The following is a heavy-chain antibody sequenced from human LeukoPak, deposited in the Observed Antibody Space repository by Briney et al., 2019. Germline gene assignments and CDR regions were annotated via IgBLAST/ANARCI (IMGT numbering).Heavy chain of an antibody. J-gene: IGHJ3*02. D-gene: IGHD2-21*01. Sequence: ASVKVSCKASGYTFAAYYMHWVRQAPGQGLEWMGWINPNSGGTNYAQKFQGRVTMTRDTSISTAYMELSRLRSDDTAVYYCAGVCGGDCLGAFDIWGQGTMVTVSS. V-gene: IGHV1-2*02. CDR3: AGVCGGDCLGAFDI. CDR2: INPNSGGT. CDR1: GYTFAAYY.